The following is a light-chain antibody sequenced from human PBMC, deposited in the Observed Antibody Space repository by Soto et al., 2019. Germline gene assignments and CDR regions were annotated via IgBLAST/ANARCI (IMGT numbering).Light chain of an antibody. Sequence: YELTQPPSVSVSPGQTASITCSGDKLGDKYACWYQQKPGQSPVLVIYQDSKRPSGIPERFSGSNSGNTATLTISGTQAMDEADYYCQAWDSSNVVFGGGTKLTVL. CDR3: QAWDSSNVV. V-gene: IGLV3-1*01. J-gene: IGLJ2*01. CDR2: QDS. CDR1: KLGDKY.